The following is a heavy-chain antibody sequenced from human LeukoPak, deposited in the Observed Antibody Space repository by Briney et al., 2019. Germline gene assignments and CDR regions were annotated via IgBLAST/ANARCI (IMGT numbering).Heavy chain of an antibody. CDR3: ARDFPAFDI. J-gene: IGHJ3*02. Sequence: GGSLRLSCAASGFTFSGYSMTWVRQAPGKGLEWVSYISSSSSLIYYADSVQGRFTISRDNSKNTLYLQMNSLRAEDTAVYYCARDFPAFDIWGQGTMVTVSS. CDR2: ISSSSSLI. CDR1: GFTFSGYS. V-gene: IGHV3-48*01.